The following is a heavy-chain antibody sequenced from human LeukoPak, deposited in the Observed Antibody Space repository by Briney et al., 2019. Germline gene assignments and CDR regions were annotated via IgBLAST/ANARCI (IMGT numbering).Heavy chain of an antibody. J-gene: IGHJ4*02. D-gene: IGHD3-3*01. CDR2: IYPGGST. Sequence: EGSLRLSCAASGFGINRNYMSWVRQAPGKGLEWVSVIYPGGSTYYAESVKGRFTISRDNSKNTLFLQMNSLRAEDTAVYYCARDTFGVVRGAVYWGQGALVTVSS. CDR3: ARDTFGVVRGAVY. CDR1: GFGINRNY. V-gene: IGHV3-53*01.